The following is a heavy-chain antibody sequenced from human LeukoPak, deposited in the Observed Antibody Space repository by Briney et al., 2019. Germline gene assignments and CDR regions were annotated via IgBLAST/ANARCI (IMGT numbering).Heavy chain of an antibody. CDR3: ARHRSGSLLFLHMDV. CDR2: IYTSGST. D-gene: IGHD3-10*01. V-gene: IGHV4-4*09. CDR1: GGSISSYY. J-gene: IGHJ6*03. Sequence: PSETLSLTCTVSGGSISSYYCSWIRQPPGKGLEWIGYIYTSGSTNYNPSLKSRVTISVDTSKNQFSLKLSSLTAADTAVYYCARHRSGSLLFLHMDVWGKGTTVTVSS.